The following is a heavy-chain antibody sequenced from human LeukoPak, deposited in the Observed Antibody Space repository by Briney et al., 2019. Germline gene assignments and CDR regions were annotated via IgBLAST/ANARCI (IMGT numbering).Heavy chain of an antibody. CDR1: GFTFSSYW. CDR2: INSDGIIT. J-gene: IGHJ4*02. Sequence: GGSLRLSCAASGFTFSSYWMHWVRQAPGKGLMWVSRINSDGIITNYADSVKRRFTISRDNAKNTLYLQMNSLRAEDTAVYYCARVRATFSPHFDNWGQGTLVTVSS. CDR3: ARVRATFSPHFDN. V-gene: IGHV3-74*01. D-gene: IGHD5-12*01.